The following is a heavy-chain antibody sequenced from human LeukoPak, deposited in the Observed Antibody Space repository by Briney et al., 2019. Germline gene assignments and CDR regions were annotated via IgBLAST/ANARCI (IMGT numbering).Heavy chain of an antibody. Sequence: SVKLSCNASAGTFSSYAISWVRQAPGQGLEWVGGIIPIFGTANYAQKFQGRVTITADESTSTAYMELSSLRSEDTAVYYCARASDCSSTSCQGYYYYGMDVWGKGTTVTVSS. V-gene: IGHV1-69*01. CDR3: ARASDCSSTSCQGYYYYGMDV. D-gene: IGHD2-2*01. CDR2: IIPIFGTA. J-gene: IGHJ6*04. CDR1: AGTFSSYA.